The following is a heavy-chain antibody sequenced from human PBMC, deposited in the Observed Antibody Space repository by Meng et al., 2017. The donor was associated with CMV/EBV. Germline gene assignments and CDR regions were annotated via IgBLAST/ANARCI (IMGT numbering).Heavy chain of an antibody. CDR1: GYTFTSYY. Sequence: VKLVQSGAEVEKPVASVKVSCKASGYTFTSYYMHWVRQAPGQGLEWMGIINPSGGSTSYAQKFQGRVTMTRDTSTSTVYMELSSLRSEDTAVYYCAREGEGVVAATPHFDYWGQGTLVTVSS. V-gene: IGHV1-46*01. CDR2: INPSGGST. D-gene: IGHD2-15*01. CDR3: AREGEGVVAATPHFDY. J-gene: IGHJ4*02.